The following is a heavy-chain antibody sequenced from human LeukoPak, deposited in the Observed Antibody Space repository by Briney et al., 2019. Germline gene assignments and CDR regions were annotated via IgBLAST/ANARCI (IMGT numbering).Heavy chain of an antibody. J-gene: IGHJ4*02. CDR1: GFTFSSYE. CDR2: ISSSGSTI. V-gene: IGHV3-48*03. CDR3: ARDKGSLNDLCLGY. Sequence: PGGSLRPSCAASGFTFSSYEMNWVRQAPGKGLEWVSYISSSGSTIHYAESVKGRFTISRDNAKSSLYLQMNSLRAEDTAVYYCARDKGSLNDLCLGYWGQGTLVTVSS. D-gene: IGHD3-16*01.